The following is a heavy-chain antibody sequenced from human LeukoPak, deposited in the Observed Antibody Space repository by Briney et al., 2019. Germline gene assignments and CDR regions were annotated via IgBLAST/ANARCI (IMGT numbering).Heavy chain of an antibody. CDR2: INWNGGST. CDR3: ARVVATTWWDYYYYMDV. D-gene: IGHD5-12*01. CDR1: GFTFDDYG. Sequence: PGRSLRLSCAASGFTFDDYGMSWVRQAPGKGLEWVSGINWNGGSTGYADSVKGRFTISRDNAKNSLYLQMNSLRAEDTALYYCARVVATTWWDYYYYMDVWGKGTTVTVSS. J-gene: IGHJ6*03. V-gene: IGHV3-20*04.